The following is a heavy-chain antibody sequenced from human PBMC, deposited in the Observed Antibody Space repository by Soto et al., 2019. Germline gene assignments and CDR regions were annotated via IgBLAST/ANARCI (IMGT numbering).Heavy chain of an antibody. CDR1: GYTLTELS. J-gene: IGHJ4*02. CDR3: APTSGGSYIPLCDY. CDR2: FDPEDGET. D-gene: IGHD1-26*01. Sequence: ASVKVSCKVSGYTLTELSMHWVRQAPGKGLEWMGGFDPEDGETIYAQKFQGRGTMTEDTSTDTAYMELSSLRSEHTAVYSCAPTSGGSYIPLCDYWGQGTLVTVSS. V-gene: IGHV1-24*01.